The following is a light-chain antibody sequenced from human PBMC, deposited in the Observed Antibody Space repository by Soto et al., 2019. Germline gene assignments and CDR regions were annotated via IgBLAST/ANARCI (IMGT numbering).Light chain of an antibody. CDR2: GNS. CDR3: QSYDSSLDVV. CDR1: SSNIGAGYD. V-gene: IGLV1-40*01. Sequence: QSALTQPPSVSGAPGQRVTISCTGSSSNIGAGYDVHGYQQLPGTAPKLLIYGNSNRPSGVPDRFSGSKSVTSASLAITGLQAEDEADYYCQSYDSSLDVVFGGGTKLTFL. J-gene: IGLJ2*01.